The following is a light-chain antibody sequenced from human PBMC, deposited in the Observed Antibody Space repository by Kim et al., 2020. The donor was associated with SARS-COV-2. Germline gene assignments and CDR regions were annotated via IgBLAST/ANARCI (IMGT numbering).Light chain of an antibody. CDR1: QSVSSSY. J-gene: IGKJ1*01. CDR2: GAS. Sequence: APGERATLSCRASQSVSSSYLAGYQQKLGQAPRLLIYGASSRAAGIPDRFSGSGSGTDFTLTISRLEPKDFAVYYCQQYGSSPWTFGQGTKVDIK. V-gene: IGKV3-20*01. CDR3: QQYGSSPWT.